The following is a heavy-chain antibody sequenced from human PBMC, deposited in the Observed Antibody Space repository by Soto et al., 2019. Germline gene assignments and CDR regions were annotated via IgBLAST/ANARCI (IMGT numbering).Heavy chain of an antibody. CDR2: ISGSGGST. D-gene: IGHD2-2*01. J-gene: IGHJ6*02. CDR3: AKPVVPAAAYYYYGMDV. CDR1: GFTFSSYA. Sequence: EVQLLESGGGLVQPGGSPRLSCAASGFTFSSYAMSWVRQAPGKGLEWVSAISGSGGSTYYADSVKGRFTISRDNSKNTLYLQMNSLRAEDTAVYYCAKPVVPAAAYYYYGMDVWGQGTTVTVSS. V-gene: IGHV3-23*01.